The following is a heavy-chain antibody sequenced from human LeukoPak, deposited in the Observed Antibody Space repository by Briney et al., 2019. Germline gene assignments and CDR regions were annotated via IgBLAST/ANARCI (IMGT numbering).Heavy chain of an antibody. V-gene: IGHV4-59*12. CDR3: ARILARQFTSFSDSSPYTYYYMDV. J-gene: IGHJ6*03. D-gene: IGHD2/OR15-2a*01. CDR2: IHYSGRT. CDR1: GFTFSSYS. Sequence: PGGSLRLSCAASGFTFSSYSMNWVRQPPGKGLEWIATIHYSGRTYYNPSLKSRGTIPVDTSQNQFSLRLSSLTAADTAVYYCARILARQFTSFSDSSPYTYYYMDVWGKGTTVTVSS.